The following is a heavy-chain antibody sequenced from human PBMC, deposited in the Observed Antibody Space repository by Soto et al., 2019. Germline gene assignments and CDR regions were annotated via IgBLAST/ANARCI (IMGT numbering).Heavy chain of an antibody. Sequence: QVQLVESGGGVVQPGKSVRLSCAASGFTFSLYGIHWVRQAPGKGLEWVAFITYEGSHQDYVDSVKGRFTLSRDNSKNISHLQMISLRPDDTAVYYRAKAGTTAGDHYYHTGLDVWGHGTTVTVSS. CDR3: AKAGTTAGDHYYHTGLDV. CDR2: ITYEGSHQ. J-gene: IGHJ6*02. V-gene: IGHV3-30*18. CDR1: GFTFSLYG. D-gene: IGHD6-13*01.